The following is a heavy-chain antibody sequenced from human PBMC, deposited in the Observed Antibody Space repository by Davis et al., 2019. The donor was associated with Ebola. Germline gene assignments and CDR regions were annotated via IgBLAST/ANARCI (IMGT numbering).Heavy chain of an antibody. Sequence: GESLKISCAASGFTFSSYSMNWVRQAPGKGLEWVSSISSSSSYIYYADSVKGRFTISRDNAKNSLYLQMNSLRAEDTAVYYCARDRPLVGALDYWGQGTLVTVSS. J-gene: IGHJ4*02. CDR1: GFTFSSYS. CDR2: ISSSSSYI. D-gene: IGHD1-26*01. V-gene: IGHV3-21*01. CDR3: ARDRPLVGALDY.